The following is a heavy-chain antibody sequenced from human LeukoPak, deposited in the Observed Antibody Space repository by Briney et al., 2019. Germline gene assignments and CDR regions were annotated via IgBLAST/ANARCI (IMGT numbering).Heavy chain of an antibody. CDR2: IIPFIGTA. D-gene: IGHD4-23*01. CDR3: ARDTDVAPFDP. CDR1: GGTFSSYA. J-gene: IGHJ5*02. Sequence: GASVKVSCKASGGTFSSYAISWVRQAPGQGLEWIGGIIPFIGTANYAQKFQDRVTITADESTTTAYMELNSLTSEDTAVYYCARDTDVAPFDPWGQGTLVPVSS. V-gene: IGHV1-69*13.